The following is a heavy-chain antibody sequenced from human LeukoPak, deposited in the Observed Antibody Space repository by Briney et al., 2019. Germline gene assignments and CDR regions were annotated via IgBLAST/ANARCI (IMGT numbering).Heavy chain of an antibody. V-gene: IGHV4-30-4*08. D-gene: IGHD3-3*01. J-gene: IGHJ4*02. Sequence: SETLSLTCTVSGGSISSGDYYWRWLRQPPGKGREWIGYIYYSGSTYYNPSLKSRVTISVDTSKNQFSLKLSSVTAADTAVYYCARGYDFWSGLPFDYWGQGTLVTVSS. CDR1: GGSISSGDYY. CDR2: IYYSGST. CDR3: ARGYDFWSGLPFDY.